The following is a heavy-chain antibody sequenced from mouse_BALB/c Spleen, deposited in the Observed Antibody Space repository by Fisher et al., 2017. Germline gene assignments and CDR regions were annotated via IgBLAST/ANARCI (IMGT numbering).Heavy chain of an antibody. V-gene: IGHV1-50*01. Sequence: KFKGKATLTADTSSSTAYMQISSLTSEDSAVYYCARWAYDGYRYYAMDYWGQGTSVTVSS. J-gene: IGHJ4*01. D-gene: IGHD2-3*01. CDR3: ARWAYDGYRYYAMDY.